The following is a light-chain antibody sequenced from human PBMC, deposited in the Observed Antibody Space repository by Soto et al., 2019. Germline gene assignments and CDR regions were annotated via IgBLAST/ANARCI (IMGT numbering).Light chain of an antibody. CDR2: GAS. CDR1: QSISSSF. Sequence: EIVLTQSPGILSLSPGERASLSCWASQSISSSFLAWYQQKPGQAPRLLIYGASSRATGIPDRFSGTGSETDFTLTISRLEPEDSAVYYCQQHNQWPITFGQGTRLEIK. J-gene: IGKJ5*01. V-gene: IGKV3D-20*02. CDR3: QQHNQWPIT.